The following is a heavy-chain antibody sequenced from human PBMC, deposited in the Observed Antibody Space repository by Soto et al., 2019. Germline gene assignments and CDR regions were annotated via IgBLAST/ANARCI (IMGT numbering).Heavy chain of an antibody. CDR1: GYTFTGYY. D-gene: IGHD3-3*01. CDR3: ARGGGVLGFLEWLFDY. Sequence: ASVKVSCKASGYTFTGYYMHWVRQAPGQGLEWMGWINPNSGGTNYAQKFQGWVTMTRDTSISTAYMELSRLRSDDTAVYYCARGGGVLGFLEWLFDYWGQGTLVTVSS. J-gene: IGHJ4*02. CDR2: INPNSGGT. V-gene: IGHV1-2*04.